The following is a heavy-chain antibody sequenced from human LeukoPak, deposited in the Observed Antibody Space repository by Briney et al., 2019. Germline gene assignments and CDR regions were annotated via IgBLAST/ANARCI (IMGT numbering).Heavy chain of an antibody. CDR3: ARVLLPPQYYYSSSSVQPFDY. V-gene: IGHV3-7*01. CDR2: IKQDGSEK. J-gene: IGHJ4*02. Sequence: GGSLRLSCAASGFTFSSYWMSWVRQAPGKGREWVANIKQDGSEKYYVDSVKGRFTISRDNAKNSLYLQMNSLRAEDTAVYYCARVLLPPQYYYSSSSVQPFDYWGQGTLVTVSS. D-gene: IGHD6-6*01. CDR1: GFTFSSYW.